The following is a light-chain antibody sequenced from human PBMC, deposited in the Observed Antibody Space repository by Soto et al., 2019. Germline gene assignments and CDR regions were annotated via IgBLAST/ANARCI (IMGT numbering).Light chain of an antibody. CDR2: DVS. CDR1: SSDVGGYIY. J-gene: IGLJ1*01. CDR3: SSYTSSSTNV. V-gene: IGLV2-14*01. Sequence: QSVLTQPASVSGSPGQSITISCTGTSSDVGGYIYVSWYQQHPGKAPKLMIYDVSNRPSGVSNRFSGSKSGNTASLTISGLQAEDEADYYCSSYTSSSTNVFGTGTKVTVL.